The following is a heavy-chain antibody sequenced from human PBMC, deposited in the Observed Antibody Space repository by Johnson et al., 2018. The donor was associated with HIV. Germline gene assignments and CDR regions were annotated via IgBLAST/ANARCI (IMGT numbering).Heavy chain of an antibody. V-gene: IGHV3-23*04. CDR2: ISGSGGST. D-gene: IGHD2-15*01. CDR1: GFTFSSYA. J-gene: IGHJ3*02. CDR3: AKGGRGLAFDI. Sequence: MQLVESGGGLVRPGESLRLSCVASGFTFSSYAMNWVRQGPGKGLEWVSAISGSGGSTYYADSVKGRFTISRDNSKNTLYLQMNSLRAEDTAVYYCAKGGRGLAFDIWGQGTVVSVSS.